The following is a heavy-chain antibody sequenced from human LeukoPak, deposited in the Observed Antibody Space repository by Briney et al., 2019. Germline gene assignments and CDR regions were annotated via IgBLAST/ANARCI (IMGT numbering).Heavy chain of an antibody. CDR2: IYYSGST. CDR3: ARVALWFGELFDS. J-gene: IGHJ4*02. V-gene: IGHV4-59*01. Sequence: PSETLSLTCTVSGGSISSYYWSWIRQPPGKGLEWNGYIYYSGSTNYNPSLKSRVTISVDTSKNQFSLKLSSVTAADTAVYYCARVALWFGELFDSWGQGTLVTVSS. CDR1: GGSISSYY. D-gene: IGHD3-10*01.